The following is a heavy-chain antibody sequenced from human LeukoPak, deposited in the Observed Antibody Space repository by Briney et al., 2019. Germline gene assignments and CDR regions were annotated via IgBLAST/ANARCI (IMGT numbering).Heavy chain of an antibody. V-gene: IGHV3-74*01. D-gene: IGHD6-6*01. J-gene: IGHJ4*02. CDR1: GFTFSSYW. Sequence: GGSLRLSCEASGFTFSSYWMHWVRQAPGKGLVWVSRINTDGSSTTYADSVKGRFTISRDNAKNTLYLQMNSLSAEDTAVYYCARGYSSSYRIDYWGQGTLVTVSS. CDR3: ARGYSSSYRIDY. CDR2: INTDGSST.